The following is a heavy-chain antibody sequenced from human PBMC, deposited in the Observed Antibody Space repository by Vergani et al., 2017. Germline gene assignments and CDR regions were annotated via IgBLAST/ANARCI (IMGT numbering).Heavy chain of an antibody. D-gene: IGHD6-6*01. V-gene: IGHV4-59*11. CDR1: FDSIRNLY. J-gene: IGHJ4*02. CDR2: IHYSENP. Sequence: QVQLQESGPGLVKPSETLSLTCSVSFDSIRNLYCNWIRQPPGKGLEWIGSIHYSENPNYNPSLKTRVTISVDTSKNQFSLTLTSVTAADTAVYYCTREYSSSVDFLAYWGQGTVVTVSS. CDR3: TREYSSSVDFLAY.